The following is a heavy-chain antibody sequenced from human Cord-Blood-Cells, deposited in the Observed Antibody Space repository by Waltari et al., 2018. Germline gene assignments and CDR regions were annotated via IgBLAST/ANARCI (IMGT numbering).Heavy chain of an antibody. D-gene: IGHD4-17*01. CDR2: LYISGRT. Sequence: QVQLQESGPGLVKPSETLSLTCTVSGGSISSYYWSWLRQPAGKGLEWIGRLYISGRTNYNPALKSRVTMAVDTSKNQFSLKLSSVTAADTAVYYCARSPRGAYGDYFDYWGQGTLVTVSS. V-gene: IGHV4-4*07. CDR1: GGSISSYY. J-gene: IGHJ4*02. CDR3: ARSPRGAYGDYFDY.